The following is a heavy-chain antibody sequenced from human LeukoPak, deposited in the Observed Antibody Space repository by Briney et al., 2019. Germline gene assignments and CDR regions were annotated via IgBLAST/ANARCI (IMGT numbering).Heavy chain of an antibody. V-gene: IGHV4-39*01. J-gene: IGHJ4*02. D-gene: IGHD3-10*01. Sequence: SETLSLTCNVSGGAISSTAYYWGWIRQPPGKGLEWIGGFYYSGSTYYNPSLKSRVTISVDTSHTQFSLKLNSVTAADTALYYCARHPPYGSRNWGAYYFDSWGQGTLVTVSS. CDR2: FYYSGST. CDR3: ARHPPYGSRNWGAYYFDS. CDR1: GGAISSTAYY.